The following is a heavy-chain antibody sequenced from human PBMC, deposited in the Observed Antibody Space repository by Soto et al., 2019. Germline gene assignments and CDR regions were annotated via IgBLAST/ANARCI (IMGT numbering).Heavy chain of an antibody. CDR1: GFTFSSYD. CDR2: IGTAGDT. D-gene: IGHD3-16*02. J-gene: IGHJ3*02. CDR3: ARAPTPSYDYVWGSYRNDAFDI. Sequence: GGSLRLSCAASGFTFSSYDMHWVRQATGKGLEWVSAIGTAGDTNYPASGKGGFTISGENAKNSLYVQLNSLRAEDTAVYYCARAPTPSYDYVWGSYRNDAFDIWGQGTMVTVSS. V-gene: IGHV3-13*01.